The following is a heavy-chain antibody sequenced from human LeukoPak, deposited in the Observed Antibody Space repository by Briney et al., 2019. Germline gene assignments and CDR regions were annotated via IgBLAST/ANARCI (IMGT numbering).Heavy chain of an antibody. CDR1: GYSFTTYW. V-gene: IGHV5-51*01. D-gene: IGHD3-10*01. J-gene: IGHJ5*02. CDR2: IYPGDSDT. Sequence: GESLKISCKGSGYSFTTYWIGWVRQMPGKGLEWMGIIYPGDSDTRYSPSFQGQVTISADKSISTAYLQWSSLKASGTGMYYCARQYYGSGSYYNNNWFDPWGQGTLVTVSS. CDR3: ARQYYGSGSYYNNNWFDP.